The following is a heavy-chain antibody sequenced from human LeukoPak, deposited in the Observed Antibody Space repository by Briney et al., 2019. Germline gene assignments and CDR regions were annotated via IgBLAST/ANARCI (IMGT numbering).Heavy chain of an antibody. D-gene: IGHD1-20*01. J-gene: IGHJ5*02. Sequence: PSETLSLTCTVSGGSISSGTYYWSWIRQPAGKGLEWIGRIYTSGSTNYNPSLKSRVPISVDTSKNQFSLKLSSVTAADTAVYYCARDFGYNSPWFDPWGQGTLVTVSS. CDR1: GGSISSGTYY. V-gene: IGHV4-61*02. CDR2: IYTSGST. CDR3: ARDFGYNSPWFDP.